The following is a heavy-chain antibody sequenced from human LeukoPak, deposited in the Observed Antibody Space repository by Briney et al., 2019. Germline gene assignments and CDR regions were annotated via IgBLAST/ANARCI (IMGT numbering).Heavy chain of an antibody. CDR1: GGSISSGDYY. J-gene: IGHJ4*02. Sequence: SETLSLTCTVSGGSISSGDYYWSWIRQPPGKGLEWIGYIYYSGSTYYNPSLKSRVTISVDTSKNQFSLKLSSVTAADTAVYYCARDGKKLGPGMEGIDYWGQGTLVTVSS. CDR3: ARDGKKLGPGMEGIDY. D-gene: IGHD3-10*01. V-gene: IGHV4-30-4*01. CDR2: IYYSGST.